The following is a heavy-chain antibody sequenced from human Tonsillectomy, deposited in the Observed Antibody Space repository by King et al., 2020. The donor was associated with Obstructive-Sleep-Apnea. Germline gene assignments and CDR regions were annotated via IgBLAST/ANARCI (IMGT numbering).Heavy chain of an antibody. Sequence: VQLVESGGGVVQPGRSLRLSCAASGFTFSSYGMHWVRQAPGKGLEWVAFIRYDGSNKYYADSVKGRFTISRDNSKNTLYLQMNSLRAEDTAVYYCAKDRSIVVAEAYFDYWGQGTLVTVSS. CDR3: AKDRSIVVAEAYFDY. D-gene: IGHD2-2*01. CDR2: IRYDGSNK. V-gene: IGHV3-30*02. CDR1: GFTFSSYG. J-gene: IGHJ4*02.